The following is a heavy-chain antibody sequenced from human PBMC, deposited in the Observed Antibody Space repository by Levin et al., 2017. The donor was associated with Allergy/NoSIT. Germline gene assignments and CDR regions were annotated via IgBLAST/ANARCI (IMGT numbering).Heavy chain of an antibody. CDR3: ARGPIAAAFDL. J-gene: IGHJ4*02. V-gene: IGHV1-3*01. CDR1: GYSLSDYV. D-gene: IGHD6-13*01. Sequence: ASVKVSCKASGYSLSDYVIHWVRQAPGQRPEWMGWINGGDGNTKYSQKFQGRVSITRDTSASSAYLDLSSLTSEDTAVYYCARGPIAAAFDLWGQGTLVTVSS. CDR2: INGGDGNT.